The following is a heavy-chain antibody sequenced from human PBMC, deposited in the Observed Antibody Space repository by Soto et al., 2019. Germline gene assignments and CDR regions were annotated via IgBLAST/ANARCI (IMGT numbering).Heavy chain of an antibody. D-gene: IGHD6-6*01. CDR2: IKTKTEDGTT. CDR3: RLCRSSESYYFDS. V-gene: IGHV3-15*07. J-gene: IGHJ4*02. Sequence: EVQLVESGGGLVRPGGSLRLSCAASGFTFSNAWMTWVRQAPGKGLEWVGRIKTKTEDGTTDHAGPVKGRFTISRDDSKNTVYLQMNSLKTEDTAVYYCRLCRSSESYYFDSWGQGTLVTVSS. CDR1: GFTFSNAW.